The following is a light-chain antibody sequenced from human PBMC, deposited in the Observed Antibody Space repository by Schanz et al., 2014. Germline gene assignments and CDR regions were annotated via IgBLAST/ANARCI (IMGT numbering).Light chain of an antibody. V-gene: IGKV3D-20*02. CDR2: DAS. J-gene: IGKJ4*01. CDR1: QSVSSSY. Sequence: EIVLTQSPGTLSLSPGERATLSCRASQSVSSSYLAWYQQKPGQAPRLLIYDASNRATGIPARFSGSGSGKDFTLTISSREPEDFAVYFCQQRRNWPLTFGGGTKVEIK. CDR3: QQRRNWPLT.